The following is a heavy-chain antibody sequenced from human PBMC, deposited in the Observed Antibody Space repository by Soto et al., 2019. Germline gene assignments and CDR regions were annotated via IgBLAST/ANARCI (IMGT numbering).Heavy chain of an antibody. Sequence: PSETLSLTCAVYGGSFSGYYWSWIRQPPGKGLEWIGEINHSGSTNYNPSLKSRVTISVDTSKNQFSLKLSSVTAADTAVYYCARLHSEYSGYDPEGPIDYWGQGTLVTSPQ. J-gene: IGHJ4*02. V-gene: IGHV4-34*01. D-gene: IGHD5-12*01. CDR2: INHSGST. CDR3: ARLHSEYSGYDPEGPIDY. CDR1: GGSFSGYY.